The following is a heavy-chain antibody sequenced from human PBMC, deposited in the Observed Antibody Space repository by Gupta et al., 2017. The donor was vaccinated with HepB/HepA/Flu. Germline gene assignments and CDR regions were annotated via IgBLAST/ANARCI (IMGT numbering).Heavy chain of an antibody. D-gene: IGHD5-12*01. CDR2: INHSGSS. Sequence: QVQLQQWGAGLLQPSETLSLTCAVYGGSFSGYYWPWVRQAPGKGLEWIADINHSGSSNRSPSLESRVTISVDTSKKEFSLNLNSVTAADTAVYYCARGHRFARRRFDNYYYGMDVWGQGTTVTVSS. J-gene: IGHJ6*02. CDR3: ARGHRFARRRFDNYYYGMDV. V-gene: IGHV4-34*01. CDR1: GGSFSGYY.